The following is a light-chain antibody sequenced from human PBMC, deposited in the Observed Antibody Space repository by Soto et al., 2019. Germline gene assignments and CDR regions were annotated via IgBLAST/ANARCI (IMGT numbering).Light chain of an antibody. CDR3: QQYGSSPQVT. CDR2: DAS. V-gene: IGKV3-20*01. J-gene: IGKJ5*01. CDR1: QSVSSF. Sequence: VALTPSPAILSLSPGERANLSCRASQSVSSFLAWYQQRPGQAPRLLIYDASNRATGIPAKFSGSGSGTDFTLTISRLEPEDFAVYYCQQYGSSPQVTFGQGTRLEIK.